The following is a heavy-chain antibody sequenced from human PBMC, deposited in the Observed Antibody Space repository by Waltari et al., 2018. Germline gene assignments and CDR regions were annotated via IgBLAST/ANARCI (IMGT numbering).Heavy chain of an antibody. V-gene: IGHV1-8*01. Sequence: QVLLVQSGAEVMKLGASVKVSCTACGYTFTNYDIYWVRQAAGQGLEWRGWMNPNSGDTHYAQKFQGRVTFTRDTSTSRAFIEMSNLRSDDTAVYYCARARKSFWFDSWGQGTLVAVSS. CDR3: ARARKSFWFDS. J-gene: IGHJ5*01. CDR1: GYTFTNYD. CDR2: MNPNSGDT.